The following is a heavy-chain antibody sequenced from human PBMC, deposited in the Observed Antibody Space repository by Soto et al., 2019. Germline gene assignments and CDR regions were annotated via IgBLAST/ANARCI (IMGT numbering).Heavy chain of an antibody. CDR3: ARHADYGSGSHEVYVMDV. CDR1: GGSVSSGDYY. J-gene: IGHJ6*02. Sequence: KPSETLSLTCTVSGGSVSSGDYYWSWIRQPPGKGLEWIGNIYYSGSTNYNPSLKSRATISVDTSKNQFSLKVSSATAADTAVYYCARHADYGSGSHEVYVMDVWGQGTTVTVSS. D-gene: IGHD3-10*01. CDR2: IYYSGST. V-gene: IGHV4-61*08.